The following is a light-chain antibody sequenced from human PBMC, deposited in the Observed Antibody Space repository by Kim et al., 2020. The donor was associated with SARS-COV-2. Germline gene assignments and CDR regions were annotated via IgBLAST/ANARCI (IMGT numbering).Light chain of an antibody. CDR2: GAS. Sequence: EIVLTQSPGTLSLSPGERATLSCRASQSVSSSYLAWYQQKPGQAPRLLIYGASSRATGIPDRFSGSGSGTDFTLTISRLEPEDFAVYYCQQYGSSPGYTFGQGTKRGSN. J-gene: IGKJ2*01. V-gene: IGKV3-20*01. CDR3: QQYGSSPGYT. CDR1: QSVSSSY.